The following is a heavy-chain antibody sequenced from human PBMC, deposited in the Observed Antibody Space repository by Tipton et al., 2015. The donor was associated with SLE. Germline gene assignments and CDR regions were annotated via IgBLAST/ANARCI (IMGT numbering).Heavy chain of an antibody. J-gene: IGHJ4*02. CDR3: ARLSMAAAGADY. CDR2: INYIAGS. V-gene: IGHV4-39*01. D-gene: IGHD6-13*01. Sequence: TLSLTCSVSGDSIRSSSDYWGWIRQPPGKGLEWIGSINYIAGSYYNPSLKSRVTISADTSNNHFSLNLRSVTAADTGVFYCARLSMAAAGADYWGQGTLVTVSS. CDR1: GDSIRSSSDY.